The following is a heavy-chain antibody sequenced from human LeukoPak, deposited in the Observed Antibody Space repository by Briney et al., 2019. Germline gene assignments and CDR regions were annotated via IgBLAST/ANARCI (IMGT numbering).Heavy chain of an antibody. CDR2: IWYDGSNK. CDR3: ARLAIGNYYDSSGYYQDFDY. D-gene: IGHD3-22*01. J-gene: IGHJ4*02. Sequence: GGPLRLSCAVSGFTFSSYGMHWVRQAPGKGLEWVAVIWYDGSNKYYADSVKGRFTISRDNSKNTLYLQMNSLRAEDTAVYYCARLAIGNYYDSSGYYQDFDYWGQGTLVTVSS. CDR1: GFTFSSYG. V-gene: IGHV3-33*08.